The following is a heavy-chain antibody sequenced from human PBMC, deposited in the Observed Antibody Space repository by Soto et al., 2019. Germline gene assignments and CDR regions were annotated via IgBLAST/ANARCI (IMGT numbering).Heavy chain of an antibody. CDR1: GFSLSTSGMC. D-gene: IGHD5-18*01. CDR2: IDWDDDK. Sequence: SGPTLVNPTQTLTLTCTFSGFSLSTSGMCVSWIRQPPGKALEWLARIDWDDDKYYSTSLKTRLTISKDTSKNQVVLTMTNMDPVDTATYYCARTSSIQLWFRYFDYWGQGTLVTVSS. J-gene: IGHJ4*02. V-gene: IGHV2-70*11. CDR3: ARTSSIQLWFRYFDY.